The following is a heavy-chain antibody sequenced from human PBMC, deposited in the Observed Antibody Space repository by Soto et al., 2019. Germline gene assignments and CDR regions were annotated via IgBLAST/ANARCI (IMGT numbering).Heavy chain of an antibody. CDR2: IYYSGST. J-gene: IGHJ6*02. CDR3: ARAPLGYYGSGSYPKQYYYYYYGMDV. D-gene: IGHD3-10*01. CDR1: GGSISSGDYY. Sequence: SETLSLTCTVSGGSISSGDYYWSWIRQPPGKGLEWIGYIYYSGSTYYNPSLKSRVTISVDTSKNQFSLKLSSVTAADTAVYYCARAPLGYYGSGSYPKQYYYYYYGMDVWGQGTTVTVSS. V-gene: IGHV4-30-4*01.